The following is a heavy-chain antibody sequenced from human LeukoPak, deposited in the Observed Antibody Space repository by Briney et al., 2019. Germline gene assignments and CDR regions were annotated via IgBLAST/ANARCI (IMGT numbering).Heavy chain of an antibody. CDR2: MNPNSGNT. V-gene: IGHV1-8*01. D-gene: IGHD1-1*01. Sequence: ASVKVSCKASGYTFTSYDINWVRQATGQGLEWMGWMNPNSGNTAYAQKFQGRVTVTRNTSISTAYMELSSLRSEDTAVYYCARDRRRHDAFDIWGQGTMVTVSS. CDR3: ARDRRRHDAFDI. CDR1: GYTFTSYD. J-gene: IGHJ3*02.